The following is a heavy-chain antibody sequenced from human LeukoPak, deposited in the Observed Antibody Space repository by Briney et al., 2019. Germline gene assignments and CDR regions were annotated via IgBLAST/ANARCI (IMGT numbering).Heavy chain of an antibody. CDR3: AKDLVVIPAAADAFDV. V-gene: IGHV3-23*01. D-gene: IGHD2-2*01. CDR1: GITFNSYA. CDR2: ISGSSGST. J-gene: IGHJ3*01. Sequence: GGSLRLSCAASGITFNSYAMSWVRQAPGKGLEWVSAISGSSGSTYYADSVMGRFTISRDNSKNTLYLQMNSLRAEDTAVYYCAKDLVVIPAAADAFDVWGQGTMVTVSS.